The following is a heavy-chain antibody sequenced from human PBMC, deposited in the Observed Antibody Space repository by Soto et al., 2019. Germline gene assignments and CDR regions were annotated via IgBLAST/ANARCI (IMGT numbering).Heavy chain of an antibody. CDR1: GFTFSKYA. D-gene: IGHD1-1*01. Sequence: EVHLLESGGGLVKPGGSLRLSCAASGFTFSKYAMTWVRQAPGRGLEWVSSISSNGVTTDYPDSVKGRFTIARDNSRNTLSLQMDSLSADDAALYYCAKDKYTDSVRKVWFFDFWGRGTLVTVSS. J-gene: IGHJ2*01. CDR3: AKDKYTDSVRKVWFFDF. CDR2: ISSNGVTT. V-gene: IGHV3-23*01.